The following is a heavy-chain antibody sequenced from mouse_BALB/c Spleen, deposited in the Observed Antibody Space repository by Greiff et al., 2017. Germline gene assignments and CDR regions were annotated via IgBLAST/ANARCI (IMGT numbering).Heavy chain of an antibody. J-gene: IGHJ3*01. D-gene: IGHD1-1*01. V-gene: IGHV2-9*02. Sequence: VKLVESGPGLVAPSQSLSITCTVSGFSLTSYGVHWVRQPPGKGLEWLGVIWAGGSTNYNSALMSRLSISKDNSKSQVFLKMNSLQTDDTAMYYCARDDYYGRGFAYCGQGTLVTVSA. CDR1: GFSLTSYG. CDR3: ARDDYYGRGFAY. CDR2: IWAGGST.